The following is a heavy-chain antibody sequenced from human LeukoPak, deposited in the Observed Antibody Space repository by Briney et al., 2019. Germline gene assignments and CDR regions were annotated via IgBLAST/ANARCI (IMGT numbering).Heavy chain of an antibody. CDR2: ISWNSGSI. J-gene: IGHJ4*02. V-gene: IGHV3-9*01. CDR1: GFTFDDYA. D-gene: IGHD4-17*01. CDR3: ARDFYGDYALDF. Sequence: GGSLRLSCAASGFTFDDYAMHWVRQAPGKGLEWVSGISWNSGSIGYADSVKGRFTISRDNAKNSLYLQMNSLRAEDTAVYYCARDFYGDYALDFWGQGTLVSVSS.